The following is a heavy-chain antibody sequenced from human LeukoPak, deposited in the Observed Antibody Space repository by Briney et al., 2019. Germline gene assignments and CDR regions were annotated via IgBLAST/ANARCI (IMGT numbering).Heavy chain of an antibody. CDR2: IFPGDSDT. D-gene: IGHD5-18*01. Sequence: GESLKISCKGSGYSFTSYWIAWVRQMPGKGLEWMGMIFPGDSDTRYSPSFQGHVTISADRSTNTAYLHLSNLKASDTAIYYCARADSRISAIDYWGQGTLVTVSS. V-gene: IGHV5-51*01. CDR3: ARADSRISAIDY. J-gene: IGHJ4*02. CDR1: GYSFTSYW.